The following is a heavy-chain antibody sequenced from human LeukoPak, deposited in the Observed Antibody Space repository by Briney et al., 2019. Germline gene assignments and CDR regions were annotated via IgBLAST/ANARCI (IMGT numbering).Heavy chain of an antibody. D-gene: IGHD2-2*01. CDR2: ISSSSSYI. V-gene: IGHV3-21*01. J-gene: IGHJ3*02. Sequence: GGSLRLSCAASGFTFSSYSMNWVRQAPGKGLEWVSSISSSSSYIYYADSVKGRFTISRDNAKNSLYLQMNSLRAEDTAVYYCARGVDIVVVPAAPPDAFDIWGQGKMVTGSS. CDR1: GFTFSSYS. CDR3: ARGVDIVVVPAAPPDAFDI.